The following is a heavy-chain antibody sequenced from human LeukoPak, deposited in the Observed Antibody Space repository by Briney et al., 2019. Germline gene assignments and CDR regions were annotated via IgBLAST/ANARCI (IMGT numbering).Heavy chain of an antibody. CDR3: ARGTSSLHDAFDI. J-gene: IGHJ3*02. V-gene: IGHV4-61*01. Sequence: SETLSLTCTVSGGSISSGSYYWSWIRQPPGKGLEWIGYIYYSGSTNYNPSLKSRVTISVDTSKNQFSLKLSSVTAADTAVYYCARGTSSLHDAFDIWGQGTMVTVSS. CDR2: IYYSGST. D-gene: IGHD2-2*01. CDR1: GGSISSGSYY.